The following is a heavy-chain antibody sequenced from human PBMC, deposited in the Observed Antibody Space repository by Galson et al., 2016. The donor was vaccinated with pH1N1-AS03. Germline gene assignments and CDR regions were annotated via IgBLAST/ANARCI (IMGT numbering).Heavy chain of an antibody. CDR2: RFYSLSP. D-gene: IGHD1-7*01. J-gene: IGHJ4*02. CDR3: ARGAGLEANFNF. CDR1: GDSVTNSY. V-gene: IGHV4-59*02. Sequence: ETLSLTCNVSGDSVTNSYWSWIRQSPGKGLEWIGHRFYSLSPDYNPSLKSRVSILVDTSKNQFSLKLMSVSAADTAVYFCARGAGLEANFNFWGPGTLVTVSS.